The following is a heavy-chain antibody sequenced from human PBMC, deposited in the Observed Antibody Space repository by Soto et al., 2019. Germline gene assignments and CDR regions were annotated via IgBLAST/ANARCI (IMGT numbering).Heavy chain of an antibody. D-gene: IGHD1-26*01. CDR2: IYHSGST. J-gene: IGHJ4*02. CDR1: GGSISSSNW. CDR3: AREGNRESYSGSYYFDY. V-gene: IGHV4-4*02. Sequence: GTLSLTCAVSGGSISSSNWWSWVRQPPGKGLEWIGEIYHSGSTNYNPSLKSRVTISVDKSKNQFSLKLSSVTAADTAVYYCAREGNRESYSGSYYFDYWGQGTLVTVSS.